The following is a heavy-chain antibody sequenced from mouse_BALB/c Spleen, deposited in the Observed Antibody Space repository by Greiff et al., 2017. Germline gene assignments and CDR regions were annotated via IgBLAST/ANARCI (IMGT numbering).Heavy chain of an antibody. CDR3: TGGYPYYAMDY. CDR1: GFTFSDAW. CDR2: IRSKANNHAT. D-gene: IGHD1-1*02. Sequence: EVQRVESGGGLVQPGGSMKLSCAASGFTFSDAWMYWVRQSPEKGLEWVAEIRSKANNHATYYAESVKGRFTISRDDSKSSVYLQMNSLRAEDTSIYYCTGGYPYYAMDYWGQGTSVTVSA. J-gene: IGHJ4*01. V-gene: IGHV6-6*01.